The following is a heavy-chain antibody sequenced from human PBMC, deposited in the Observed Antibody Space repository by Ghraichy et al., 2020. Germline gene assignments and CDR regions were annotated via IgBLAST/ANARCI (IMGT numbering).Heavy chain of an antibody. CDR3: ARGVFASRSTDY. CDR1: GDSMDNYY. Sequence: SETLSLTCTVSGDSMDNYYWSWIRQSPGKGLEWIGYIYHSGNTKYNPSLKSRVSLSIDTSRNQFSLKMSSLTTADTAVHYCARGVFASRSTDYWGQGTLVTVSS. J-gene: IGHJ4*02. D-gene: IGHD2-8*01. CDR2: IYHSGNT. V-gene: IGHV4-59*01.